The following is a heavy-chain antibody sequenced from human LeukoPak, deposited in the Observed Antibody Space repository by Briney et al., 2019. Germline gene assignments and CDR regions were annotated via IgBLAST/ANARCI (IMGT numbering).Heavy chain of an antibody. CDR1: GFTFNNYA. V-gene: IGHV3-23*01. J-gene: IGHJ4*02. CDR3: ARDYADYVGYFFFDY. CDR2: ISGGGETT. Sequence: QSGGSLRLSCAASGFTFNNYAMNWVRQAPGTGLEWVSSISGGGETTYYADSAKGRFTISRDNSQNTLYLQMNSLRAEDTAVYYCARDYADYVGYFFFDYWGQGTLVTVSS. D-gene: IGHD4-17*01.